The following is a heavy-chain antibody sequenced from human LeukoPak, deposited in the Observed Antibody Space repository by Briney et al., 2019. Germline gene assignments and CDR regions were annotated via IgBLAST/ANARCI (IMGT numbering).Heavy chain of an antibody. D-gene: IGHD3-3*01. CDR1: GFTFSSYW. V-gene: IGHV3-7*03. CDR2: IMQDGSEK. CDR3: ARVKYDFWSGYPYYFDY. Sequence: GGSLRLSCAASGFTFSSYWMSWVRQAPGKGLEWVANIMQDGSEKYYVDSVKGRFTISRDNAKNSLYLQMNSLRAEDTAVYYCARVKYDFWSGYPYYFDYWGQGTLVTVSS. J-gene: IGHJ4*02.